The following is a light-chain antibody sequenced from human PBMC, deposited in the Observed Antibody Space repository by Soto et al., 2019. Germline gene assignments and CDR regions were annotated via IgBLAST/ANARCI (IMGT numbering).Light chain of an antibody. CDR3: QQYNSYCT. J-gene: IGKJ1*01. CDR2: DAS. Sequence: DIQMTQSPSTLSASVGDRVTITCRASQSISSWLAWYQQKPGKAPKLLIYDASSLESGVPSRFSGSGAGTEFTLTISSLQPDDFATYYCQQYNSYCTFGQGTNVEIK. CDR1: QSISSW. V-gene: IGKV1-5*01.